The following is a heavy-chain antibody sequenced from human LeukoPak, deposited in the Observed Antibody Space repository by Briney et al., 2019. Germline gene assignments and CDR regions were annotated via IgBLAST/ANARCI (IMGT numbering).Heavy chain of an antibody. CDR2: IYSRGGA. J-gene: IGHJ4*02. V-gene: IGHV4-4*07. D-gene: IGHD3-3*01. Sequence: SETLSLTSAVSVGSISSSYWSWIRQPARKGLQWIGRIYSRGGANYNPSLKSRVTMSVDTSKNQFSLRLSSVTAAGTAVYYCARDLGFWSGPDYWGQGTLVTVSS. CDR3: ARDLGFWSGPDY. CDR1: VGSISSSY.